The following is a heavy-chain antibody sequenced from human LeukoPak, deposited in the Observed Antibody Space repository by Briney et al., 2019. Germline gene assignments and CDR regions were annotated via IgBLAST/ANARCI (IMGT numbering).Heavy chain of an antibody. V-gene: IGHV3-23*01. J-gene: IGHJ5*02. Sequence: GGSPRLPCAASGFTFSTFAMSWVRQAPGKGLEWVSAISGSGGGTYYADSVKGRLTISRDNSKNTLYLQMSSLRAEDTAVYYCAKAFSAYENWPPNWFDPWGQGTLVTVSS. CDR1: GFTFSTFA. D-gene: IGHD5-12*01. CDR2: ISGSGGGT. CDR3: AKAFSAYENWPPNWFDP.